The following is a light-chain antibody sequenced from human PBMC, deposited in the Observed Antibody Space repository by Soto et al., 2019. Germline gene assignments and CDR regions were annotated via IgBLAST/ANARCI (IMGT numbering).Light chain of an antibody. CDR3: QQRSNWPPEIN. CDR2: DAS. CDR1: QSVSIS. J-gene: IGKJ5*01. V-gene: IGKV3-11*01. Sequence: EIVLAHSPATLSLSPWERATLSCRASQSVSISLAWYQQKPGQAPRLLIYDASNRATGVPARFSGSGSGTDFTLTVSSLEPEDFALYYCQQRSNWPPEINFGQGTRLEIK.